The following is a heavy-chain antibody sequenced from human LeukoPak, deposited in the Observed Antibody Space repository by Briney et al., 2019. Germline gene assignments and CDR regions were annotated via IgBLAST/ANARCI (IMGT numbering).Heavy chain of an antibody. Sequence: GGSLRLSCAASGFTVSSNYMSWVRQAPGKGLEWVSVIYSGGSTYYADSVKGRFTISRDNSKNTLYLQMNSLRAGDTAVYYCAREPYYDILTGRYDAFDIWGQGTMVTVSS. V-gene: IGHV3-53*01. CDR1: GFTVSSNY. CDR3: AREPYYDILTGRYDAFDI. D-gene: IGHD3-9*01. CDR2: IYSGGST. J-gene: IGHJ3*02.